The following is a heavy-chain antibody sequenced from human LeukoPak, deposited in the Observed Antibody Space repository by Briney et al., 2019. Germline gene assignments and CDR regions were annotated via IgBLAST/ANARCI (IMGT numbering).Heavy chain of an antibody. Sequence: ASVKVSCKASGYTLTSYGISWVRQAPGQGLEWMGWISAYNGNTNYAQKLQGRVTMTTDTSTSTAYMELRSLRSDDTAVYYCARGSRYSSSWDIDYWGQGTLVTVSS. CDR3: ARGSRYSSSWDIDY. V-gene: IGHV1-18*01. J-gene: IGHJ4*02. CDR1: GYTLTSYG. D-gene: IGHD6-13*01. CDR2: ISAYNGNT.